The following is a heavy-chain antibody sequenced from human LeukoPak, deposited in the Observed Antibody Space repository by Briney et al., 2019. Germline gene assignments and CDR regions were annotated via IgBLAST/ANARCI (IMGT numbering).Heavy chain of an antibody. CDR3: ARGGVVVVVPAAMGTFDY. CDR2: ISAYNGNT. Sequence: ASVKVSCKASGYTLTGYFIHWVRQAPGQGLEWMGWISAYNGNTNYAQKLQGRVTMTTDTSTSTAYMELRSLRSDDTAVYYCARGGVVVVVPAAMGTFDYWGQGTLVTVSS. V-gene: IGHV1-18*04. D-gene: IGHD2-2*01. CDR1: GYTLTGYF. J-gene: IGHJ4*02.